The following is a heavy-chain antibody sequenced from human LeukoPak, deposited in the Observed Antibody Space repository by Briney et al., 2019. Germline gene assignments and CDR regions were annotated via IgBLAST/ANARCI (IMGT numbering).Heavy chain of an antibody. CDR2: IYTSGST. J-gene: IGHJ4*02. V-gene: IGHV4-61*02. CDR3: ARRSLAVADNY. Sequence: SETLSLTCTVSGGSISSGSYYWSWIRQPAGKGLEWIGRIYTSGSTNYNPSLKSRVTISVDTSKNQFSLKLSSVTAADTAVYYCARRSLAVADNYWGQGTLVTVSS. D-gene: IGHD6-19*01. CDR1: GGSISSGSYY.